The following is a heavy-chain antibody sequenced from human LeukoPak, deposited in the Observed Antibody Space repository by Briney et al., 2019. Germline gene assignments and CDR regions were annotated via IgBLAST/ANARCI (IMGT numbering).Heavy chain of an antibody. D-gene: IGHD4-23*01. CDR3: ARQTGTTAVARLYYYYYYMDV. V-gene: IGHV4-34*01. CDR2: INHSGST. CDR1: GGSFSGYY. Sequence: PSETLSLTCAVYGGSFSGYYWSWIRQPPGKGLEWIGEINHSGSTYYNPSLKSRVTISVDTSKNQFSLKLSSVTAADTAVYYCARQTGTTAVARLYYYYYYMDVWGKGTTVTVSS. J-gene: IGHJ6*03.